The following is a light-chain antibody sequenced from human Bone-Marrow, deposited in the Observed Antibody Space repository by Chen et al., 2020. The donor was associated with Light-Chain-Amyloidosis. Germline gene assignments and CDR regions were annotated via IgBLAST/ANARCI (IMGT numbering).Light chain of an antibody. CDR3: QVWDRSSDRPV. CDR1: NIGSTS. CDR2: DDS. V-gene: IGLV3-21*02. J-gene: IGLJ3*02. Sequence: SYVLTQPSSVSVAPGQTATIACGGNNIGSTSLHWYQQTPGQAPLLVVYDDSDRPSGIPERLPGSDSGNTATLTISRVEAGDEADYYCQVWDRSSDRPVFGGGTKLTVL.